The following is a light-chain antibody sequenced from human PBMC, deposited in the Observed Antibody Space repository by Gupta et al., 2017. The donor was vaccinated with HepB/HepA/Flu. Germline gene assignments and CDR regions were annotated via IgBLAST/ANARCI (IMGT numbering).Light chain of an antibody. CDR1: QRVRDSQ. CDR2: SIS. J-gene: IGKJ1*01. Sequence: EFVVTQSPGTLSLSPGERATLSCRTSQRVRDSQLAWYQQKPGQAPRLLIYSISKRAPAIPDRVSGSGSGTAFTLTISRLEPEDFAVSYCQHYASTTWTFGPGTKVDFK. CDR3: QHYASTTWT. V-gene: IGKV3-20*01.